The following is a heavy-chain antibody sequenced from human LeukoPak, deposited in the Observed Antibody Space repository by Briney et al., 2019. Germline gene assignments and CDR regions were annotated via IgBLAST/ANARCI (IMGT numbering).Heavy chain of an antibody. Sequence: GGSLRLSCTASGFTVTRNYMSWVRQAPGKGLEWVSAIYSGETTEYADSVKGRFAISRDSSKNTLYLQMNSLRTEDTAVYYCARGGDIVVVPAAKRGYYYYMDVWGKGTTVTVSS. D-gene: IGHD2-2*01. V-gene: IGHV3-53*01. CDR3: ARGGDIVVVPAAKRGYYYYMDV. CDR1: GFTVTRNY. J-gene: IGHJ6*03. CDR2: IYSGETT.